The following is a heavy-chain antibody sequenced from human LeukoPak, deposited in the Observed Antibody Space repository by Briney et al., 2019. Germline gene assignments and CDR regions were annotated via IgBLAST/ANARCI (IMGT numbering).Heavy chain of an antibody. V-gene: IGHV3-48*04. Sequence: GGSLRLSCAASGFTFSSYAMSWVRQAPGKGLEWVSYISSGSSTIYYADSVKGRFTISRDNARNSLFLQMNRLRAEDTAVYYCARAWNDALDYWGQGTLVTVSS. J-gene: IGHJ4*02. CDR3: ARAWNDALDY. CDR1: GFTFSSYA. CDR2: ISSGSSTI. D-gene: IGHD1-1*01.